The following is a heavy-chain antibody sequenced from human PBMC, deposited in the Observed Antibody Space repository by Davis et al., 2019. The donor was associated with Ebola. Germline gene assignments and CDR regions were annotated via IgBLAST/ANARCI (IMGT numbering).Heavy chain of an antibody. CDR3: ARGPSKNYFDY. J-gene: IGHJ4*02. V-gene: IGHV4-59*01. CDR2: ISNSGSSGST. CDR1: GRSFNRYH. D-gene: IGHD4-11*01. Sequence: SETLSLTCTVSGRSFNRYHLSFIRHPPAHGLDWIGYISNSGSSGSTNYNPSLKSRVTISLDTSKKQFSLNLISVTAADTAVYSCARGPSKNYFDYWGQGTLVTVSS.